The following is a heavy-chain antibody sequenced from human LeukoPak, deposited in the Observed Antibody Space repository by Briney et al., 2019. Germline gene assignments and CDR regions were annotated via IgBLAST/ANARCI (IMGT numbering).Heavy chain of an antibody. Sequence: SQTLSLTCTVSGGSISSGSYYWSWIRQPAGKGLEWIGRIYTSGCTYYNPSLKSRVTISVDTSKNQFSLKLSSVTAADTAVYYCARDPSPGIAAAGNFYWGQGTLVTVSS. J-gene: IGHJ4*02. CDR2: IYTSGCT. V-gene: IGHV4-61*02. CDR1: GGSISSGSYY. CDR3: ARDPSPGIAAAGNFY. D-gene: IGHD6-13*01.